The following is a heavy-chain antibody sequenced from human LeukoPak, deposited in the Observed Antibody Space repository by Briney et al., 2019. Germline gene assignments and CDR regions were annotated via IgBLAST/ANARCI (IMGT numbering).Heavy chain of an antibody. CDR1: GFTFSSYA. J-gene: IGHJ4*02. Sequence: GGSLRLSCAASGFTFSSYAMHWVRQARGKGLEWVAVISYDGSNKYYADSVKGRFTISRDNSKNTLYLQMNSLRAEDTAVYYCARGGYQLLSPAGYWGQGTLVTVSS. V-gene: IGHV3-30*04. CDR3: ARGGYQLLSPAGY. CDR2: ISYDGSNK. D-gene: IGHD2-2*01.